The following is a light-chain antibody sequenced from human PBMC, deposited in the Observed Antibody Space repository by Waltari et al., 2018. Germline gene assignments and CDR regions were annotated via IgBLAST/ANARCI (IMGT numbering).Light chain of an antibody. CDR2: GAS. J-gene: IGKJ1*01. Sequence: EIVLTQSPGTLSLSPGETATLSCRASQSVRGTLAWYQQKPGQAPRLLIYGASSRATGIPDRFRCSGSGTDFSLTISRLEPEDFAVYYCQHYVRLPATFGQGTRVEIK. V-gene: IGKV3-20*01. CDR1: QSVRGT. CDR3: QHYVRLPAT.